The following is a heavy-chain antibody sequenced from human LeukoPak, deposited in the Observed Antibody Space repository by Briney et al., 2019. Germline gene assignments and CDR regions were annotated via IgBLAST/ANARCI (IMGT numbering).Heavy chain of an antibody. D-gene: IGHD2-15*01. V-gene: IGHV3-23*01. Sequence: GGSLRLSCAASGFTFSSCAMGWVRQPPGKGLEWVSGITGDGGGAYYTDSVKGRFTISRDNSKNTLYLQMNSLRAEDTAVYYCAKVIGVGKYCSGGSCYSGYYYYGMDVWGQGTTVTVSS. CDR1: GFTFSSCA. J-gene: IGHJ6*02. CDR2: ITGDGGGA. CDR3: AKVIGVGKYCSGGSCYSGYYYYGMDV.